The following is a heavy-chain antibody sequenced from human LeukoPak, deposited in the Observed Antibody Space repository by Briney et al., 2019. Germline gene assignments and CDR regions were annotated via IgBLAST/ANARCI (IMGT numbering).Heavy chain of an antibody. CDR3: ARGYYYEEWYFDL. V-gene: IGHV5-51*01. CDR2: IYPGDSDI. Sequence: GESLKISCKGSGYSFTSYWIGWVRQMPGKGLEWMGIIYPGDSDIMFSPSSQGQVTISADKSISTAYLQWSSLKASDTAMYYCARGYYYEEWYFDLWGRGTLITVSS. D-gene: IGHD3-22*01. J-gene: IGHJ2*01. CDR1: GYSFTSYW.